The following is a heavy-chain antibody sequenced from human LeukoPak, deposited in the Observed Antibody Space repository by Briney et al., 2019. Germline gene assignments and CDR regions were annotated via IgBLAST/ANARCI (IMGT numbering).Heavy chain of an antibody. Sequence: GGSLRLSCTASGFTFGDYAMSWFRQAPGKGLEWVGFIRGKAYGGTTEYAASVKGRFTISRDDSKSIAYLQMNSLKTEDTAVYYCTRQQLAALYYFDYWGQGTLVTVSS. D-gene: IGHD6-13*01. CDR2: IRGKAYGGTT. CDR1: GFTFGDYA. V-gene: IGHV3-49*03. CDR3: TRQQLAALYYFDY. J-gene: IGHJ4*02.